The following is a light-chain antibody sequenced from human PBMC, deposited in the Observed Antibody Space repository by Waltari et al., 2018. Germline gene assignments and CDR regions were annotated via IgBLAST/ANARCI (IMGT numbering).Light chain of an antibody. CDR3: GSYTRSGPV. CDR1: SSDVGGYNY. CDR2: EFH. J-gene: IGLJ3*02. Sequence: QSALTQPASVSGSPGQSITISCTGTSSDVGGYNYVSWYQQHPGKAPKLMIYEFHNRLSGVYNRFPGSKSGNTASLTSSGLQAEDEADYYCGSYTRSGPVCGGGPKLTVL. V-gene: IGLV2-14*01.